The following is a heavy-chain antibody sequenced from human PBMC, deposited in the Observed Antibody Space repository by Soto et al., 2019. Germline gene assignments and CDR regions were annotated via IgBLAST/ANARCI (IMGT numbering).Heavy chain of an antibody. CDR1: GGSVSSGSYY. J-gene: IGHJ6*02. CDR2: IYYSGST. Sequence: QVQLQESGRGLVKPSETLSLTCTVSGGSVSSGSYYWSWIRQPPGKGLEWIGYIYYSGSTNYNPSLKSRVTISVDTSKNQFSLKLSSVTAADTAVYYCARAPSYCISTSCYGYYYGMDVWGQGTTVTVSS. D-gene: IGHD2-2*01. V-gene: IGHV4-61*01. CDR3: ARAPSYCISTSCYGYYYGMDV.